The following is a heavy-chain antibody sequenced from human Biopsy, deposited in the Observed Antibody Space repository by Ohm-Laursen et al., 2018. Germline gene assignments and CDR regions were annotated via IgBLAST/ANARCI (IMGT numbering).Heavy chain of an antibody. CDR1: ENPFSTHY. J-gene: IGHJ4*02. CDR2: INPGGGGT. Sequence: ASVKVSCKVAENPFSTHYIHWVRQAPGQGLEWVGVINPGGGGTNYTQKFQDRVTVTRDTSTRAVYMELTDLLSEDTAVYYCATSRSGRALGDSWGQGTLVTVSS. D-gene: IGHD6-19*01. CDR3: ATSRSGRALGDS. V-gene: IGHV1-46*01.